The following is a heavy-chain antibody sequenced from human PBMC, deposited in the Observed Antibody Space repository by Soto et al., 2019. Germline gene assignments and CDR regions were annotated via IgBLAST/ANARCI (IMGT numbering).Heavy chain of an antibody. J-gene: IGHJ6*02. V-gene: IGHV4-59*01. CDR3: ARSGNYYDSSGYYRNYYGMDV. CDR1: GGSISSYY. D-gene: IGHD3-22*01. Sequence: QVQLQESGPGLVKPSETLSLTCTVSGGSISSYYWSWIRQPPGKGLEWIGYIYYSGSTNYNPSLKRRVTISVDTSKNQFSLKLSSVTAADTAVYYCARSGNYYDSSGYYRNYYGMDVWGQGTTVTVSS. CDR2: IYYSGST.